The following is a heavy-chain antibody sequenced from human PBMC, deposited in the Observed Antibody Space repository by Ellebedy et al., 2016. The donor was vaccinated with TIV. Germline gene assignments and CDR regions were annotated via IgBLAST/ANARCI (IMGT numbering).Heavy chain of an antibody. J-gene: IGHJ4*02. CDR1: GFTFSSYG. CDR3: ARDTAMVTFDFDY. CDR2: IWYDGSNK. D-gene: IGHD5-18*01. Sequence: GESLKISCAASGFTFSSYGMHWVRQAPGKGLEWVAVIWYDGSNKYYADSVKGRFTISRDNSKNTLYLQMNSLRAEDTAVYYCARDTAMVTFDFDYWGQGTLVTVSS. V-gene: IGHV3-33*01.